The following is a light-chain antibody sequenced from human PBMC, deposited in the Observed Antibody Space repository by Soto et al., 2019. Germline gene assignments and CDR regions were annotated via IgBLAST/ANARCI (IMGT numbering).Light chain of an antibody. CDR1: NSDLGGYNY. J-gene: IGLJ1*01. V-gene: IGLV2-14*01. Sequence: QSVLTQPASGSGAPGQSVSVSCSGTNSDLGGYNYVSWYQHHPGKAPKLMIYEVSNRPSGVSNRFSGSKSGNTASLTISGLQAEDEADYYCSSYTSSDTLVFGTGTKVTVL. CDR2: EVS. CDR3: SSYTSSDTLV.